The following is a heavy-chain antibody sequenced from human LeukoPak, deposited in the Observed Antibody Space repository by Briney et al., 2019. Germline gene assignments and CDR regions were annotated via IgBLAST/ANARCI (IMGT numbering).Heavy chain of an antibody. V-gene: IGHV1-46*01. CDR3: AFSSGWYFDY. J-gene: IGHJ4*02. CDR2: INPSGGST. CDR1: GYTFTSYY. D-gene: IGHD6-19*01. Sequence: GASVKVSCKASGYTFTSYYMHWVRQAPGQGLEWMGIINPSGGSTSYAQKFQGRVTMTRDTSTGTVYMELSSLRSEDTAVYYCAFSSGWYFDYWGQGTLVTVSS.